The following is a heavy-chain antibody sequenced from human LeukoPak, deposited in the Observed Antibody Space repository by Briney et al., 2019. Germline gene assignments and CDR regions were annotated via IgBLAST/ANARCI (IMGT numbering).Heavy chain of an antibody. D-gene: IGHD3-22*01. CDR1: GYTFTGYY. Sequence: APVKVSCKASGYTFTGYYMHWVRQAPGQGLEWMGRIDPNSGVTNYAQKFQGRVTMTRDTSLSTAYMDLSSLRSDDTAVYYCARGYYESSGTFDYWGQGTLVTVSS. CDR2: IDPNSGVT. J-gene: IGHJ4*02. CDR3: ARGYYESSGTFDY. V-gene: IGHV1-2*06.